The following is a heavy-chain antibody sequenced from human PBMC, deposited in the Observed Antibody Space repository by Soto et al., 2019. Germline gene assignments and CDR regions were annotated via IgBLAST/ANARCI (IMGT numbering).Heavy chain of an antibody. Sequence: SETLSLTCTVSGGSISENYWSWIRQPPGKGLEWIGYIYYSGSTNYNPSLRSRVTISVDKSKKQFSLKLSSVTAADTALYYCATMWSGYNSYWGHGILVTVSS. CDR2: IYYSGST. CDR3: ATMWSGYNSY. CDR1: GGSISENY. J-gene: IGHJ4*01. D-gene: IGHD6-25*01. V-gene: IGHV4-59*12.